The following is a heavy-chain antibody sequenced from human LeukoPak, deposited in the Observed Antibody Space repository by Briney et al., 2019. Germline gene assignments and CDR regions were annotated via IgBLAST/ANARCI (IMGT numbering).Heavy chain of an antibody. J-gene: IGHJ4*02. D-gene: IGHD4-23*01. CDR1: GFDFSNYY. CDR2: IKYDGSYT. CDR3: TRDEGATVATYRFDF. Sequence: PGGSLRLSCEASGFDFSNYYVSWVRQAPGKGLEWLANIKYDGSYTYYVDSLNGRFTISRDNAKNSLYLQMSSLRADDTAVYYCTRDEGATVATYRFDFWGQGTLVTVSS. V-gene: IGHV3-7*01.